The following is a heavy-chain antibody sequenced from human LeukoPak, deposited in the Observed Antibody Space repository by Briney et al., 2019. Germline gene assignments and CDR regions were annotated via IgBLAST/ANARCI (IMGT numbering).Heavy chain of an antibody. CDR2: IYYSGST. V-gene: IGHV4-59*01. CDR3: GGGDFGGYERIFDY. J-gene: IGHJ4*02. Sequence: SETLSLTCTVSGGSISSYYWSWIRQPPGKGLEWIGYIYYSGSTNYNPSLKSRVTISVDTSKSQFSLKLSSVTAADTAVYYWGGGDFGGYERIFDYWARGPLVTVSS. CDR1: GGSISSYY. D-gene: IGHD5-12*01.